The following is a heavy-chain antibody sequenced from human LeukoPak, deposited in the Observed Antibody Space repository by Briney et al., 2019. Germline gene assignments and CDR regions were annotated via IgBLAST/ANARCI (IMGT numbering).Heavy chain of an antibody. CDR2: ISYDGSNK. CDR3: ARDLGSSWYYYFDY. CDR1: GFTFSSYA. J-gene: IGHJ4*02. V-gene: IGHV3-30*04. D-gene: IGHD6-13*01. Sequence: GRSLRLSCAASGFTFSSYAMPWVRQAPGKGLEWVAVISYDGSNKYYADSVKGRFTISRDNSKNTLYLQMNSLRAEDTAVYYCARDLGSSWYYYFDYWGREPWSPSPQ.